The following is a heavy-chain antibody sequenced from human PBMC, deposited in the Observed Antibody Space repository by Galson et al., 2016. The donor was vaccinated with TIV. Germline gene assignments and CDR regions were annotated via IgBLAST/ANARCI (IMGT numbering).Heavy chain of an antibody. D-gene: IGHD1-26*01. CDR1: GFAFSRYS. J-gene: IGHJ4*02. V-gene: IGHV3-30*04. CDR3: VKDQRWESTAFAY. Sequence: SLRLSCVASGFAFSRYSIHWVRQAPGKGLEWLMSISFDGKRKNYADSVKGRFTITRDDSKRTLYLHMKGLAGGDTAVYYCVKDQRWESTAFAYWGQGTLVTVTS. CDR2: ISFDGKRK.